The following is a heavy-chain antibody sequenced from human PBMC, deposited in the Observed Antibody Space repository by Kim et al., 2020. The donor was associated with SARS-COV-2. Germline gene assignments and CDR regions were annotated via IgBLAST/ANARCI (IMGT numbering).Heavy chain of an antibody. Sequence: QKLQGRVTMTTDTSTSTAYMELRSLRSDDTAVYYCARTLYGSGSYYWFDPWGQGTLVTVSS. D-gene: IGHD3-10*01. CDR3: ARTLYGSGSYYWFDP. J-gene: IGHJ5*02. V-gene: IGHV1-18*01.